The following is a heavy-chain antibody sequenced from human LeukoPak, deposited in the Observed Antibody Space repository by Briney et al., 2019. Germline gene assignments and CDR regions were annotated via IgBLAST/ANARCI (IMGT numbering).Heavy chain of an antibody. CDR3: ARDHPTYYGDYGYYFDY. D-gene: IGHD4-17*01. CDR1: GFTFSSYS. V-gene: IGHV3-48*01. Sequence: PGGSLRLSCAASGFTFSSYSMNWVRQAPGKGLEWVSYISSSSSTIYYADSVKGRFTISRDNAKNSLYLQMNSLRAEDTAVYYCARDHPTYYGDYGYYFDYWGQGTLVTVSS. CDR2: ISSSSSTI. J-gene: IGHJ4*02.